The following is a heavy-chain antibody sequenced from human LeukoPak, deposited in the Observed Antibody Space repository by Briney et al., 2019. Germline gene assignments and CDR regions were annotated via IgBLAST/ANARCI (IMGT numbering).Heavy chain of an antibody. D-gene: IGHD5-12*01. CDR3: ARIPSGYDLGGYYFDY. CDR2: MNPNSGNT. J-gene: IGHJ4*02. Sequence: GASVKVSCKASVYTFTSFDINWVRQATGQGLEWMGWMNPNSGNTGSAQKFQGRVTMTRNTSINTVYMELSSLRSEDTAVYYCARIPSGYDLGGYYFDYWGQGTLVTVSS. V-gene: IGHV1-8*01. CDR1: VYTFTSFD.